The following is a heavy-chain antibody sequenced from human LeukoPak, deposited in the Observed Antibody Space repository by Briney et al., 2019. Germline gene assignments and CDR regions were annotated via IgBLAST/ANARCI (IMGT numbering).Heavy chain of an antibody. CDR1: GFTFSSYG. Sequence: GGSLRLSCAASGFTFSSYGMHWVRQAPGKGLEWVAVIWYDGSNKYYADSVKGRFTISRDNSKSTLYLQMNSLRAEDTAVYYCAREKSYDYVWGSYPAPDYYGMDLWGQGTTVTVSS. CDR2: IWYDGSNK. CDR3: AREKSYDYVWGSYPAPDYYGMDL. D-gene: IGHD3-16*02. J-gene: IGHJ6*02. V-gene: IGHV3-33*01.